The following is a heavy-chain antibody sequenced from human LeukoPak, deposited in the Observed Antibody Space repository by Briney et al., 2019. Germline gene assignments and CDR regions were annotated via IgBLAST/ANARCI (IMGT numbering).Heavy chain of an antibody. V-gene: IGHV5-10-1*01. J-gene: IGHJ4*02. CDR1: GYSFTSYW. Sequence: GESLKISCKGSGYSFTSYWISWVRQMPGKGLEWMGRIDPSDSYTNYSPSFQGPVTISADKSISTAYLQWSSLKASDTAMYYCARHDKSYGSPFDYWGQGTLVTVSS. CDR3: ARHDKSYGSPFDY. CDR2: IDPSDSYT. D-gene: IGHD5-18*01.